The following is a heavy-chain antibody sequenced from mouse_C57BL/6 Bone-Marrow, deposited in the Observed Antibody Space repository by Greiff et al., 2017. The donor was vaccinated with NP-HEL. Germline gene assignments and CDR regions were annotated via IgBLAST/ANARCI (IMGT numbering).Heavy chain of an antibody. V-gene: IGHV14-2*01. D-gene: IGHD2-3*01. Sequence: EVKLVESGAELVKPGASVKFSCTASGFNIKDYYMHWVKQSTEQGLEWIGRIDPEDGETKYAPKFQGKATITADTSSNTAYLQLSSLTSEDTAVYYCARIVGYWNFFAYWGQGTLVTVSA. J-gene: IGHJ3*01. CDR2: IDPEDGET. CDR1: GFNIKDYY. CDR3: ARIVGYWNFFAY.